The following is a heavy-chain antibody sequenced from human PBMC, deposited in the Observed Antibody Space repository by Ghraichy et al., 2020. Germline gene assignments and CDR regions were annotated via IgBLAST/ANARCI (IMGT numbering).Heavy chain of an antibody. CDR2: ISSTTYYM. D-gene: IGHD3-10*01. J-gene: IGHJ4*02. V-gene: IGHV3-21*01. Sequence: GESLNISCAASGFTFSSYSMNWVRQAPGKGLEWVSSISSTTYYMDYADSVKGRFTISRDNAKNSLYLQMNSLRAEDTAVYYCAREYYYYGSGTYYNYFDYGGQGTLVTVSS. CDR1: GFTFSSYS. CDR3: AREYYYYGSGTYYNYFDY.